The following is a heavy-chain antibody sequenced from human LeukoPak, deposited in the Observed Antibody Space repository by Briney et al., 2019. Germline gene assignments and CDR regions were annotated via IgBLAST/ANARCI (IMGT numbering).Heavy chain of an antibody. V-gene: IGHV4-59*01. CDR3: ARIEHRVSQSYYFDY. J-gene: IGHJ4*02. CDR1: GGSISSYY. Sequence: SETLSLTCTVSGGSISSYYWNWIRQPPGRGLEWIGYNHYSGSTNYNPSLKSRVTISVDTSKNQFSLKLSSVTAADTAVYYCARIEHRVSQSYYFDYWGQGTLVTVSS. D-gene: IGHD6-13*01. CDR2: NHYSGST.